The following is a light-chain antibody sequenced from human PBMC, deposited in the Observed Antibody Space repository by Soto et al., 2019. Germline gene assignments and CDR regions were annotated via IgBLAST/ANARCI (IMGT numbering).Light chain of an antibody. CDR3: QQSYSTPPT. CDR2: AAS. V-gene: IGKV1-39*01. Sequence: DIQMTQSPSSLSASVGDRVTITCRASQSISSYLNWYQQKPGKAPKLLIYAASSLQSVVPSRFSGSGSGTDFTLTISNLQPEDFATYYCQQSYSTPPTFGQGTRLEIK. J-gene: IGKJ5*01. CDR1: QSISSY.